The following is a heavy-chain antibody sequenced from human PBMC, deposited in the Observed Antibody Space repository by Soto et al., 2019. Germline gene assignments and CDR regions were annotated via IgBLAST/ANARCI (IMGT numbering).Heavy chain of an antibody. CDR1: EFTFSGYW. V-gene: IGHV3-7*01. CDR3: ARDPPHTVTTPYYFDQ. CDR2: IRQDGGEI. D-gene: IGHD4-17*01. Sequence: PGGSLRLSCAASEFTFSGYWMNWVRQAPGKGLEWVANIRQDGGEIYYVDSVKGRFTISRDNAKNSLYLQMNSLRAEDTALYYCARDPPHTVTTPYYFDQWGQGTLVTVSS. J-gene: IGHJ4*02.